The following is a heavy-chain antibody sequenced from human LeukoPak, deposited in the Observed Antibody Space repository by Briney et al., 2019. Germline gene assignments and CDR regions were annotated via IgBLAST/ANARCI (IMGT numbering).Heavy chain of an antibody. CDR1: GGFFSGYY. J-gene: IGHJ5*02. D-gene: IGHD6-13*01. CDR3: ARGSSSWYPANWFDP. V-gene: IGHV4-34*01. CDR2: INHSGST. Sequence: PSETLSLTCAVYGGFFSGYYWSWIRQPPGKGLEWIGEINHSGSTNYNPSLKSRVTISVDTSKNQFSLKLSSVTAADTAVYYCARGSSSWYPANWFDPWGQGTLVTVSS.